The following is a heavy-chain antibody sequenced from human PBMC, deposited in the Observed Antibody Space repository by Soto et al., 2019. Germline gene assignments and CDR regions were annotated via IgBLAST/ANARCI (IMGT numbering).Heavy chain of an antibody. CDR3: ARSRYNWNYNWLDP. Sequence: QVQLVQSGAEVKKPGASVKVPCKASGYTFTSYGISWVRQAPGQGLEWRGWISVYNGNTNYAQKFQGRVTMTADTSTGTAYMELRSLRSDDTAVYYGARSRYNWNYNWLDPWGQGTLVTVSS. J-gene: IGHJ5*02. D-gene: IGHD1-7*01. CDR1: GYTFTSYG. CDR2: ISVYNGNT. V-gene: IGHV1-18*01.